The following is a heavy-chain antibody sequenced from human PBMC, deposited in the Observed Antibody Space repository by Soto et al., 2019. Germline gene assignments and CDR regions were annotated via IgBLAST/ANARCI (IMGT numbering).Heavy chain of an antibody. CDR1: GFTFSSYA. CDR3: ARGSAAYLHAFDT. J-gene: IGHJ3*02. V-gene: IGHV3-64*02. D-gene: IGHD6-13*01. CDR2: ISSNGGST. Sequence: PGGSLRLSCAASGFTFSSYAMHWVRQAPGKGLEYVSAISSNGGSTYYADSVKGRFTISRDNSKNTLYLQMGSLRAEDMAVYYCARGSAAYLHAFDTWGQGTMVTVSS.